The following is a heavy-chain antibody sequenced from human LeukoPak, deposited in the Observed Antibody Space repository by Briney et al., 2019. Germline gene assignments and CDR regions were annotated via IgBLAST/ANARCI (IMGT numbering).Heavy chain of an antibody. V-gene: IGHV4-39*07. CDR1: GGSISSSRYY. J-gene: IGHJ4*02. Sequence: TSSETLSLTCTVSGGSISSSRYYWGWIRQPPGKGLEWIGSIYYSGTTYYNPSLKSRVTISVDTSKNQFSLKLSSVTAADTAVYYCARERYSGYKAGRAYGYWGQGTLVTVSS. CDR2: IYYSGTT. D-gene: IGHD5-12*01. CDR3: ARERYSGYKAGRAYGY.